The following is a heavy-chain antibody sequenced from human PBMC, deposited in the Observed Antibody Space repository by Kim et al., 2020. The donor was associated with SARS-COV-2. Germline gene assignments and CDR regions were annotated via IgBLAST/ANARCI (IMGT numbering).Heavy chain of an antibody. Sequence: GGSLRLSCAASGFTFSSYGMHWVRQAPGKGLEWVAVISYDGSNKYYADSVKGRFTISRDNSKNTLYLQMNSLRAEDTAVYYCAKDAQYYYDSSGYYYIAWLDYWGQGTLVTVSS. V-gene: IGHV3-30*18. CDR3: AKDAQYYYDSSGYYYIAWLDY. CDR1: GFTFSSYG. CDR2: ISYDGSNK. D-gene: IGHD3-22*01. J-gene: IGHJ4*02.